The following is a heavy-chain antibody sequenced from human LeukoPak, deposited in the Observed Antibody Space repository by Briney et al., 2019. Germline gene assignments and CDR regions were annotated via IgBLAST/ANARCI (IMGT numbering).Heavy chain of an antibody. V-gene: IGHV4-34*01. CDR2: INHSGST. Sequence: SETLSLTCAVYGGSFSGYYWSWIRQPPGKGLEWMGEINHSGSTNYNPSLKSRVTISVDTSKNQFSLRLSSVTAADTAVYYCARRRRMRSGSYRVGAFDIWGQGTMVTVSS. D-gene: IGHD1-26*01. CDR1: GGSFSGYY. CDR3: ARRRRMRSGSYRVGAFDI. J-gene: IGHJ3*02.